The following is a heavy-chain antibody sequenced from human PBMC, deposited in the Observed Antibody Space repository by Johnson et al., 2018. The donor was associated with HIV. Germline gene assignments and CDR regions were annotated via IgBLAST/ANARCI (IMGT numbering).Heavy chain of an antibody. CDR2: INWNGGST. V-gene: IGHV3-20*04. J-gene: IGHJ3*02. CDR3: ARGRATGRGRSAFDI. Sequence: VQLVESGGGVVRPGGSLRLSCAASGFTFDDYGMSWVRQAPGKVLEWVSGINWNGGSTGYADSVKGRFTISRDNAKNSLYLQMNSLRVDDTALYYCARGRATGRGRSAFDIWGQGTMVTVSS. CDR1: GFTFDDYG. D-gene: IGHD1-14*01.